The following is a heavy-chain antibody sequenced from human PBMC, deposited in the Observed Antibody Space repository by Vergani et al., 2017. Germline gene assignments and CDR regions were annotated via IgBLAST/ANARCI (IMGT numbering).Heavy chain of an antibody. CDR1: GYTFTSYA. D-gene: IGHD1-1*01. V-gene: IGHV1-3*01. J-gene: IGHJ4*02. CDR2: INAGNGNT. CDR3: AREERPALPGY. Sequence: QVQLVQSGAEVKKPGASVKVSCKASGYTFTSYAMHWVRQAPGQRLEWMGWINAGNGNTKYSQKLQGRVTMTTDTSTSTAYMELRSLRSDDTAVYYCAREERPALPGYWGQGTLVTVSS.